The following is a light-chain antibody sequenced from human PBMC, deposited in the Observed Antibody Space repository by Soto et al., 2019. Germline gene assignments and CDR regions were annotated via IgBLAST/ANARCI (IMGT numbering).Light chain of an antibody. CDR1: KSVDTN. CDR2: TAS. V-gene: IGKV3-15*01. Sequence: EIVMTQSPATLSVSPGERATLSCTASKSVDTNLAWYQQKPGQPPRLLIHTASTRATGIPARFSGSGSGTEFTLTISSLQSEDFSLYYCQHDNSWQTFAQGTKVEIK. J-gene: IGKJ1*01. CDR3: QHDNSWQT.